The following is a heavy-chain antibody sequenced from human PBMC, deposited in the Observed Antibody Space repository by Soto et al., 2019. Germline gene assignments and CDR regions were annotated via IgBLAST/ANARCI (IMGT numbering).Heavy chain of an antibody. J-gene: IGHJ6*02. CDR2: INPNSGGT. Sequence: ASVKVSCKASGYTFTSYYMHWVRQAPGQGLEWMGRINPNSGGTNYAQKFQGWVTMTRDTSISTAYMELSRLRSDDTAVYYCSVTTRYYYYGMDVWGQGTTVTVSS. D-gene: IGHD4-17*01. CDR1: GYTFTSYY. V-gene: IGHV1-2*04. CDR3: SVTTRYYYYGMDV.